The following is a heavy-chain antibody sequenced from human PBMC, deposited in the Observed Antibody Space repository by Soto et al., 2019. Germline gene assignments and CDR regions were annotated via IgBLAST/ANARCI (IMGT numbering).Heavy chain of an antibody. CDR2: INPDGTLK. CDR3: ARWESGDWYLGI. D-gene: IGHD2-21*02. V-gene: IGHV3-7*03. Sequence: GGSLRLSCAASGFALSGYWMTWVRQAPGKGLEWVASINPDGTLKYYVDSVKGRFTISRDNADNSLFLQMISLRVEDTAVYYCARWESGDWYLGIWGQGTLVTVSS. CDR1: GFALSGYW. J-gene: IGHJ4*02.